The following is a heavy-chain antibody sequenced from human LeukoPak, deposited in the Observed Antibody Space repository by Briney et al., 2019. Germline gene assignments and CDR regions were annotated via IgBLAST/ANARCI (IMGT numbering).Heavy chain of an antibody. CDR1: GYSFTTYW. V-gene: IGHV5-51*01. CDR3: ARRIEGRWGEFDY. J-gene: IGHJ4*02. D-gene: IGHD4-23*01. CDR2: IYPGDSDT. Sequence: GESLKISCKGSGYSFTTYWIGWVRQMPGKGLEWMGIIYPGDSDTRYSPSFQGQVTISADKSISTAYLQWSSLKASDTATYYCARRIEGRWGEFDYWGQGTLVTVSS.